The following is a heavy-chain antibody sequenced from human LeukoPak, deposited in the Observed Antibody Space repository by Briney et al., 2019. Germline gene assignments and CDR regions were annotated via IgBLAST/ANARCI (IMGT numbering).Heavy chain of an antibody. CDR3: ARADYGGSYYYYGMDV. Sequence: PGGSLRLSCVASGFTFSSYRRHWVRHALGKGVVWVSRINSAGSSTSYAASVKGRFTISSANAKNTLYLQMNSLRADDTAVYYCARADYGGSYYYYGMDVWGQGTTVTVSS. J-gene: IGHJ6*02. CDR1: GFTFSSYR. V-gene: IGHV3-74*01. D-gene: IGHD4-23*01. CDR2: INSAGSST.